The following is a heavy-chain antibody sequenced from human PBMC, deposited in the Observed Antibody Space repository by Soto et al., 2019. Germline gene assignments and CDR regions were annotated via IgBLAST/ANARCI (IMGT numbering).Heavy chain of an antibody. CDR1: RGSISSGTNY. Sequence: SETLSLTCTVSRGSISSGTNYWAWIRQPPGKGLEWIANIYYSGSTFYNPSLKSRVTISLDTSKNQFSLKLRSVTAADTAVYYCARDRGEYTSSWFWYFSHWGHGTLVTVSS. CDR2: IYYSGST. V-gene: IGHV4-39*02. J-gene: IGHJ2*01. CDR3: ARDRGEYTSSWFWYFSH. D-gene: IGHD6-13*01.